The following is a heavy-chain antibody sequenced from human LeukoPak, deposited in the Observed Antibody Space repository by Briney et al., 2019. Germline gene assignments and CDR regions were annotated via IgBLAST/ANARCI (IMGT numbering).Heavy chain of an antibody. V-gene: IGHV4-59*08. Sequence: SETLSLTCTVSGGSISSYYWSWIRQPPGKGLEWIGYIYYSGSTYYNPSLKSRVTISVDTSKNQFSLKLSSVTAADTAVYYCARLGQDGSGKGWFDPWGQGTLVTVSS. J-gene: IGHJ5*02. CDR1: GGSISSYY. CDR2: IYYSGST. D-gene: IGHD3-10*01. CDR3: ARLGQDGSGKGWFDP.